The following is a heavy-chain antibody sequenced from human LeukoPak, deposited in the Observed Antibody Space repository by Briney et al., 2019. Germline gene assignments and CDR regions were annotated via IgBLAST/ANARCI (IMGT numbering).Heavy chain of an antibody. D-gene: IGHD3-10*01. Sequence: PSEALSLTCTVSGGSISSSSYYWGWIRQPPGKGREWIGSIYYSGSTYHNPSLQSRVTMSVDTSKNQFSLKLRSVTAADTAVYYCARNREMGRGVILYFDYWGQGTLVTVSS. CDR3: ARNREMGRGVILYFDY. V-gene: IGHV4-39*01. CDR2: IYYSGST. CDR1: GGSISSSSYY. J-gene: IGHJ4*02.